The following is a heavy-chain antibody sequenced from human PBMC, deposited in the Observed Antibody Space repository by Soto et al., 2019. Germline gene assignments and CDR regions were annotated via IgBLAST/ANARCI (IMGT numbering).Heavy chain of an antibody. Sequence: SETLSLTCTVSGGSISSGGYYWSWIRQHPGKGLEWIGYIYYSGSTYYNPSLKSRVTMSVDTSKNQFSLKLSSVTAADTAVYYCARIGMGWGSSWPRGMYYFDYWGQGTLVTVSS. CDR3: ARIGMGWGSSWPRGMYYFDY. V-gene: IGHV4-31*03. CDR1: GGSISSGGYY. CDR2: IYYSGST. D-gene: IGHD6-13*01. J-gene: IGHJ4*02.